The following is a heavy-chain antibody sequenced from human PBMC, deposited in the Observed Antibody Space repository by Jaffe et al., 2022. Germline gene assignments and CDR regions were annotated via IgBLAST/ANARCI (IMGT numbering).Heavy chain of an antibody. J-gene: IGHJ5*02. CDR1: GFSLSTSGVG. CDR3: AHRPGLLWNDGWFDP. CDR2: IYWDDDK. Sequence: QITLKESGPTLVKPTQTLTLTCTFSGFSLSTSGVGVGWIRQPPGKALEWLALIYWDDDKRYSPSLKSRLTITKDTSKNQVVLTMTNMDPVDTATYYCAHRPGLLWNDGWFDPWGQGTLVTVSS. D-gene: IGHD1-1*01. V-gene: IGHV2-5*02.